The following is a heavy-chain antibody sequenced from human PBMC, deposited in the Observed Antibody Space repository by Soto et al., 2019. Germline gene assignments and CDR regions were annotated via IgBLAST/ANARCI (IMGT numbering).Heavy chain of an antibody. Sequence: QMQLQESGPGLVKPSETLSLTCAVSSASIISEQRWSWVRQPPGKGLEWIGEIHHSGSTNNNPSRRSRATMSVAKSKNQFSLNLNSVTAADTAVYYCARSFGWYAIDQWGQGTLVIVSS. V-gene: IGHV4-4*02. CDR3: ARSFGWYAIDQ. CDR1: SASIISEQR. D-gene: IGHD6-19*01. CDR2: IHHSGST. J-gene: IGHJ4*02.